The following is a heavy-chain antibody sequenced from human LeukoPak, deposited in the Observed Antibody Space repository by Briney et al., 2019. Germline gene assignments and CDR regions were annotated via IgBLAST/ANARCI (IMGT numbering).Heavy chain of an antibody. V-gene: IGHV3-72*01. D-gene: IGHD3-3*01. J-gene: IGHJ4*02. CDR1: GFTFSDYY. Sequence: GGSLRLSCAVSGFTFSDYYMDWVRQAPGKGLEWVGRIRNKANSYTTEYAAFVKGRFTISRDDSKNSLYLQMNSLKAEDTAVYYCARGVLWSGYFYFDYWGQGTLVTVSS. CDR3: ARGVLWSGYFYFDY. CDR2: IRNKANSYTT.